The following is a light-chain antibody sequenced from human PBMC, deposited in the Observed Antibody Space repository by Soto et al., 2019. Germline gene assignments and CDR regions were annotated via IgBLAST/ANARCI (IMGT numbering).Light chain of an antibody. CDR2: GAS. J-gene: IGKJ1*01. V-gene: IGKV3-20*01. Sequence: EIVLTQSPATLSLSPVERATLYFIASQSVSIYLAWYQQTPGQAPRLLIYGASSRATGIPDRFSGSGSGTDFTLTISRLEPEDFAVYYCQQYGNSSWTCGQGTKGDIK. CDR3: QQYGNSSWT. CDR1: QSVSIY.